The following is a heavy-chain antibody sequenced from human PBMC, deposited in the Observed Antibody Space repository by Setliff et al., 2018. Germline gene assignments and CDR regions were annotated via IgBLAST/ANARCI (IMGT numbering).Heavy chain of an antibody. CDR2: MNPNSGNT. V-gene: IGHV1-8*02. Sequence: ASVKVSCKASGYTFTSYDINWVRQATGQGLEWMGWMNPNSGNTGYAQKFQGRVTMTRNTSISTACMELSSLRSEDTAVYYCARQDNWNYVLRSWGQGTLVTVSS. D-gene: IGHD1-7*01. CDR3: ARQDNWNYVLRS. CDR1: GYTFTSYD. J-gene: IGHJ4*02.